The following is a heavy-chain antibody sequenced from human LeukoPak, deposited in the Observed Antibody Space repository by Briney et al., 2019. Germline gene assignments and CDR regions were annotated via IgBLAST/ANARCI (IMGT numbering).Heavy chain of an antibody. Sequence: SETLSLTCTVSGGSISSYYRSWIRQPPGKGLEWIGYIYSSGSTDYNPSLKSRVTISVHTSKNQFSLNLTSVPAADTAVYYCARDSSGSYYYFSGLDVWGQGTTVTVS. CDR2: IYSSGST. CDR3: ARDSSGSYYYFSGLDV. D-gene: IGHD3-22*01. V-gene: IGHV4-4*08. J-gene: IGHJ6*02. CDR1: GGSISSYY.